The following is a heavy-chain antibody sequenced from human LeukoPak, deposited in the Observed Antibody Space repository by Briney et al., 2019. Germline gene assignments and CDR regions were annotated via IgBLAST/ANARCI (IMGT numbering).Heavy chain of an antibody. J-gene: IGHJ2*01. CDR2: IRGDGIVT. CDR1: EFTFSNYW. CDR3: ARASPADFNL. V-gene: IGHV3-74*01. Sequence: GGSLRLSCVASEFTFSNYWIHWVRQAPGKGLVWVSRIRGDGIVTNYADSVEGRFTVSRDNAKNTVHLQMNSLRDDDTAVYCCARASPADFNLWGRGTLVTVSS.